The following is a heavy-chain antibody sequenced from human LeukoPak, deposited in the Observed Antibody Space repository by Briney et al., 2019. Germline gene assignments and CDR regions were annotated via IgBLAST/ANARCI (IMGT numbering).Heavy chain of an antibody. D-gene: IGHD6-6*01. J-gene: IGHJ4*02. CDR2: ISGSGGST. Sequence: GGSLRLSCAASGFTFSSYAMSWVRQVPGKGLEWVSAISGSGGSTYYADSVRGRFTISRDNSKNTLYLQMNSLRAEDTAVYYCARHRSSWLIDYWGQGTLVTVSS. V-gene: IGHV3-23*01. CDR3: ARHRSSWLIDY. CDR1: GFTFSSYA.